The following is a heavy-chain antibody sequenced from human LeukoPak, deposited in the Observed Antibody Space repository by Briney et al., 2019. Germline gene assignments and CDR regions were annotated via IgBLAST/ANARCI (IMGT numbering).Heavy chain of an antibody. Sequence: SVKVSCKASGGTFSSYAISWVRQAPGQGLEWMGGIIPIFGTASYAQKFQGRVTITADESTSTAYMELSSLRSEDTAVYYCARDGYRGTSGERRQDYWGQGTLVPVSS. CDR1: GGTFSSYA. CDR2: IIPIFGTA. V-gene: IGHV1-69*13. D-gene: IGHD1-26*01. CDR3: ARDGYRGTSGERRQDY. J-gene: IGHJ4*02.